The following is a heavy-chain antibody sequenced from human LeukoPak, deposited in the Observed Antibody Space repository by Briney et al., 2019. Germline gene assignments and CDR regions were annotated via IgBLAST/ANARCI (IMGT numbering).Heavy chain of an antibody. J-gene: IGHJ4*02. Sequence: SETLSLTCAVYGGSFSGYYWSWIRQPPGKGLEWIGEINHSGSTNYNPSLKSRVAISVDTSKNQFSLKLSSVTAADTAVYYCARATAFDYWGQGTLVTVSS. CDR1: GGSFSGYY. CDR3: ARATAFDY. CDR2: INHSGST. V-gene: IGHV4-34*01.